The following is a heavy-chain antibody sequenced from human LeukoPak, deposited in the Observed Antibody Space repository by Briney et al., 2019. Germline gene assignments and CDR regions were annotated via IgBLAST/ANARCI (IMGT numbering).Heavy chain of an antibody. CDR1: GYTFTSYD. V-gene: IGHV1-8*01. Sequence: ASVKVSCKASGYTFTSYDINWVRQATGQGLEWMGWMNPNSGNTGYAQKSQGRVTMTRDTSTSTVYMELSNLRSEDTAVYYCARNPHIIIPAARLVYYYYMDVWGKGTTVTISS. CDR3: ARNPHIIIPAARLVYYYYMDV. CDR2: MNPNSGNT. J-gene: IGHJ6*03. D-gene: IGHD3-3*01.